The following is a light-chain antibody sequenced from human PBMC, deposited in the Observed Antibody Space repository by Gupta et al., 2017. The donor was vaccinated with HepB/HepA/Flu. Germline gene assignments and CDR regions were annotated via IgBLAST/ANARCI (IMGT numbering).Light chain of an antibody. Sequence: DIQMTQSPSSVSASVGDTVTITCRASQGISWLAWYQQKPGKAPNLLIYAASTLQSGVPSRFSGSGSGTSFTLTISSLQPEDFATYYCRQANSFPLTFGQGTRLEIK. CDR3: RQANSFPLT. CDR2: AAS. CDR1: QGISW. J-gene: IGKJ5*01. V-gene: IGKV1D-12*01.